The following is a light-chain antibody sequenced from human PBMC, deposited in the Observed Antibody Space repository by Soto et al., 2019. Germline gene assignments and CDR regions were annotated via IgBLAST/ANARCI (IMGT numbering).Light chain of an antibody. CDR2: EDD. V-gene: IGLV3-1*01. CDR3: QTWDNIAV. CDR1: TLGTKY. Sequence: SYELTQPPSVSVSPGQTASITCSGDTLGTKYASWYQQKAGRSPVLVIYEDDRRPSGIPERFSGSNSGNTATLTISGTQAMDEADYYCQTWDNIAVFGGGTKLTVL. J-gene: IGLJ2*01.